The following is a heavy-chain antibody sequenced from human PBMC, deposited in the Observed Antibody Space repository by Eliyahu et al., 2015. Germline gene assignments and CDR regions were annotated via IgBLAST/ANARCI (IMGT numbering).Heavy chain of an antibody. CDR3: AKGYGQMYYYYYGMDV. CDR1: GFTFTNYG. J-gene: IGHJ6*02. CDR2: LSHDGSNE. V-gene: IGHV3-30*18. Sequence: QVQLVESGGGVVQPGRSLRXSCAASGFTFTNYGMHWVRQAPGKGLEWVAVLSHDGSNEYYGDCVKGRFTISKDNSKNTLYLQMNSLRPEDTAVYYCAKGYGQMYYYYYGMDVWGQGTTVTVSS. D-gene: IGHD3-16*01.